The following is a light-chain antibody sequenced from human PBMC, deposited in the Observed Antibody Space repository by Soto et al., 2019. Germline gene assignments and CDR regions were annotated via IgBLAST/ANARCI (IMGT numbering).Light chain of an antibody. CDR2: DVS. V-gene: IGKV3-15*01. J-gene: IGKJ5*01. Sequence: EIVLTHSPATLSLSPWEIATLSCRASQSARISLGWYQQKPGQAPRLLIYDVSTRATGVPARFSGSGSGTEFTLTISSPQSEDFAVYYCQQYNNWPPTFGQGTRLEIK. CDR3: QQYNNWPPT. CDR1: QSARIS.